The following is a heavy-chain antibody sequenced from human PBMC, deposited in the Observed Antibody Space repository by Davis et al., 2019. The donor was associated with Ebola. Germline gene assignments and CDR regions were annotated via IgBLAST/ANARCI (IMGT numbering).Heavy chain of an antibody. Sequence: ASVKVSCKASGYTFTDYNIHWMRQAPGQGLEWMEWISAYKGNTRFAQKMKGRVTLTTDTSTSTAYMELTSLRSDDTAAYYCARDTVVLLAVTEGMDVWGQGTTVTVSS. V-gene: IGHV1-18*04. CDR1: GYTFTDYN. J-gene: IGHJ6*02. CDR2: ISAYKGNT. D-gene: IGHD2-15*01. CDR3: ARDTVVLLAVTEGMDV.